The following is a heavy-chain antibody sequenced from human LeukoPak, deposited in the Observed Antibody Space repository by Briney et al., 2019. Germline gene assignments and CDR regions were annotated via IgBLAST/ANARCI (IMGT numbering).Heavy chain of an antibody. D-gene: IGHD3-10*01. CDR3: ARVLWFGEVDAFDI. CDR1: GGSFSGYY. J-gene: IGHJ3*02. Sequence: SETLSLTCAVYGGSFSGYYWSWIRQHPGKGLEWIGYIYYSGSTYYNPSLKSRVTISVDTSKNQFSLKLSSVTAADTAVYYCARVLWFGEVDAFDIWGQGTMVTVSS. CDR2: IYYSGST. V-gene: IGHV4-31*11.